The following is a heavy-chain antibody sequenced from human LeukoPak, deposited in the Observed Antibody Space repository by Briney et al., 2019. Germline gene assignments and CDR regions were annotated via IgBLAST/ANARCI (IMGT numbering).Heavy chain of an antibody. Sequence: ASVKVSCKASGYTFTGYYMHWVRQAPGQGLEWMGWINPNSGGTNYAQKLQGRVTMTRDTSISTAYMELSRLRSDDTAVYYCAREGLTTGTTGDYFDYWGQGTLVTVSS. CDR2: INPNSGGT. CDR1: GYTFTGYY. J-gene: IGHJ4*02. V-gene: IGHV1-2*02. D-gene: IGHD1-1*01. CDR3: AREGLTTGTTGDYFDY.